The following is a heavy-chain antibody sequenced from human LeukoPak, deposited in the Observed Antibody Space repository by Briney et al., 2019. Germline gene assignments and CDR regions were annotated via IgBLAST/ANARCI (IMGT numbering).Heavy chain of an antibody. Sequence: GGSLRLSCAASGFTFSSYSMNWVRQAPGKGLEWVSSISSSSSYIYYADSVKGRFTISRDNAKNSPYLQMNSLRAEDTAVYYCARDRFTAMVVYYFDYWGQGTLVTVSS. CDR3: ARDRFTAMVVYYFDY. V-gene: IGHV3-21*01. CDR1: GFTFSSYS. J-gene: IGHJ4*02. D-gene: IGHD5-18*01. CDR2: ISSSSSYI.